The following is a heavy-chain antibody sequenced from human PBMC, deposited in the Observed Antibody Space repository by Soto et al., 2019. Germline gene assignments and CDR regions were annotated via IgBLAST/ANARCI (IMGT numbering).Heavy chain of an antibody. J-gene: IGHJ4*02. CDR3: AKGQSGWYAAFDF. V-gene: IGHV3-23*01. Sequence: EVQLLESGGGLVQPGGPLRLPCAASGFTFSSYAMSWVRQAPGKGLEWVSTISGSGGSTYYADSVKARFTISRHNSNITLYLQTNSLRAEDTAVYYCAKGQSGWYAAFDFWGQGTLVTVSS. CDR2: ISGSGGST. D-gene: IGHD6-19*01. CDR1: GFTFSSYA.